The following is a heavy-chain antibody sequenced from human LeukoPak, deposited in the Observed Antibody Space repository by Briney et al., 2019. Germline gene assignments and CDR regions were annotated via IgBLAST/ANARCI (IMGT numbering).Heavy chain of an antibody. Sequence: SETLSLTCTVSGSSISSYYWSWIRQPPGKGLEWIGNIYDSGSTNYNPSLKSRATISVDTSKNQCSLKLSSVTAADTAVYYCARQSISGSSLSYFDYWGQGTLVNVSS. CDR1: GSSISSYY. V-gene: IGHV4-59*01. CDR2: IYDSGST. D-gene: IGHD3-22*01. CDR3: ARQSISGSSLSYFDY. J-gene: IGHJ4*02.